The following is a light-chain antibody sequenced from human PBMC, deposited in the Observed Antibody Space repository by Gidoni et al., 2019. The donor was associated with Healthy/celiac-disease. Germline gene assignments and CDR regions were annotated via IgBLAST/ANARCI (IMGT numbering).Light chain of an antibody. CDR3: QQYYSYPPT. Sequence: IRTTQSPSSFSASTGDRVTITCRASQGISSYLAWYQQKPGKDPKLLIYAASTLQSGVPSRFSGSGSGIDFTLTISCLQSEDFATYYCQQYYSYPPTFGQGTKVEIK. CDR2: AAS. CDR1: QGISSY. V-gene: IGKV1-8*01. J-gene: IGKJ1*01.